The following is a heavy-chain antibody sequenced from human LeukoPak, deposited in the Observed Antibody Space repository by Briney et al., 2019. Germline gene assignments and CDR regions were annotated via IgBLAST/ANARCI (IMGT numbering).Heavy chain of an antibody. V-gene: IGHV4-39*07. CDR1: GGSISSSSYY. D-gene: IGHD3-10*01. CDR3: ARDYGSGKYYYYYYMDV. J-gene: IGHJ6*03. CDR2: IYYSGST. Sequence: PSETLSLTCTVSGGSISSSSYYWGWIRQPPGKGLEWIGSIYYSGSTYYNPSLKSRVTISVDTSKNQFSLKLSSVTAADTAVYYCARDYGSGKYYYYYYMDVWGKGTTVTVSS.